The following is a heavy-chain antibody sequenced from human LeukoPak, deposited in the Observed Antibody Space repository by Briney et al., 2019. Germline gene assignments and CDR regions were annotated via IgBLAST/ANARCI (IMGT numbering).Heavy chain of an antibody. V-gene: IGHV3-21*01. Sequence: GGSLRLSCAASGFTFGSYSMSWVRQAPGKGLEWVSSISSSSSYIYYADSVKGRFTISRDNAKNSLYLQMNSLRAEDTAVYYCARAPTQDHEGYYMDVWGKGTTVTVSS. J-gene: IGHJ6*03. CDR2: ISSSSSYI. CDR3: ARAPTQDHEGYYMDV. CDR1: GFTFGSYS.